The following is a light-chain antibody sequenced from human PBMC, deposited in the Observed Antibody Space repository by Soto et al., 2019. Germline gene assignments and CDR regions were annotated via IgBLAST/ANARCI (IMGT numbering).Light chain of an antibody. V-gene: IGKV3-11*01. CDR3: QQRGSWPQLT. CDR2: DAS. J-gene: IGKJ4*01. CDR1: QSVSNY. Sequence: EIVLTQSPATLPLSPGERATLSCRASQSVSNYLAWYQQKRGQAPRLLIYDASNRATGIPARFSGSGSGTDFTLTISSLEPEDFAVYYCQQRGSWPQLTFGGGTKVEI.